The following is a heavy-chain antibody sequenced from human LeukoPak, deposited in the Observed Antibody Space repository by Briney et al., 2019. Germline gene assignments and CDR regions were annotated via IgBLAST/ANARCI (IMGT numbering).Heavy chain of an antibody. CDR2: VHLSGAT. J-gene: IGHJ4*02. CDR1: GGSIMTTNW. D-gene: IGHD1-26*01. V-gene: IGHV4-4*02. CDR3: TRESGAFSPFGF. Sequence: PSETLSLTCDVPGGSIMTTNWWSWVRQPPNKGLEWIGEVHLSGATNYNPSLESRVTMSIDTSKNHLSLELTSVTAADTAMYYCTRESGAFSPFGFWGQGTLVTVSS.